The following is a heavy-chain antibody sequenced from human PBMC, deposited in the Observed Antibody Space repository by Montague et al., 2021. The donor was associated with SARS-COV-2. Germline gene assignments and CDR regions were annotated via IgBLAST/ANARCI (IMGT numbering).Heavy chain of an antibody. CDR2: IKQDGTEK. V-gene: IGHV3-7*01. CDR1: GFTFGNYW. J-gene: IGHJ6*02. CDR3: ARNDYGGVDYKYYGMGA. D-gene: IGHD4-17*01. Sequence: SLRLSCAASGFTFGNYWMNWVRQAPGKGLEWVANIKQDGTEKYYVDSVKGRFTISRDNAKNSLYLQMNSLRADDTAVYYCARNDYGGVDYKYYGMGAWGQGATVTVSS.